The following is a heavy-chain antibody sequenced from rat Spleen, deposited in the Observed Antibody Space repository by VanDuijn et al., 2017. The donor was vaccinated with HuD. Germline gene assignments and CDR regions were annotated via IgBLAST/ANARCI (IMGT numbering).Heavy chain of an antibody. D-gene: IGHD5-1*01. J-gene: IGHJ2*01. CDR2: ISTGGGNT. CDR3: TRNWDY. V-gene: IGHV5-25*01. Sequence: EVQLVESGGGLVQPGRSMKLSCAASGLTFSNYYMAWVRQAPTKGLEWVASISTGGGNTYYRDSVKGRFTFSRDNAKSTLYLQMDSLRSADTATYYCTRNWDYWGQGVMVTVSS. CDR1: GLTFSNYY.